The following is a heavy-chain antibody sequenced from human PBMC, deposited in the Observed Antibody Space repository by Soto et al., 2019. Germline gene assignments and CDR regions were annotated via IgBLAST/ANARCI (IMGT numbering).Heavy chain of an antibody. CDR3: VKSLGFCSSSSCSRDYYYYYGMDV. CDR2: ISYDGGNK. D-gene: IGHD2-2*01. V-gene: IGHV3-30*18. J-gene: IGHJ6*02. Sequence: LRLSCAASGFTFSSYGMHWVRQAPGKGLEWVTLISYDGGNKYYADSVKGRFSISRDNSRNTLYLQMNSLRPEDAAVYYCVKSLGFCSSSSCSRDYYYYYGMDVWGQGTTVTVSS. CDR1: GFTFSSYG.